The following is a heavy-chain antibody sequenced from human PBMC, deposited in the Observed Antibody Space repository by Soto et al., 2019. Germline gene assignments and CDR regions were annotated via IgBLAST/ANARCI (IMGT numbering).Heavy chain of an antibody. J-gene: IGHJ4*02. V-gene: IGHV4-34*01. Sequence: SETLSLTCAVYGGSFSGYYWSWIRQPPGKGLEWIGEINHSGSTNYNPSLKSRVTISVDTSKNQFSLKLSSVTAADTAVYYCARAHYYDSSGYPYYFDYWGQGTLVTVSS. CDR2: INHSGST. D-gene: IGHD3-22*01. CDR3: ARAHYYDSSGYPYYFDY. CDR1: GGSFSGYY.